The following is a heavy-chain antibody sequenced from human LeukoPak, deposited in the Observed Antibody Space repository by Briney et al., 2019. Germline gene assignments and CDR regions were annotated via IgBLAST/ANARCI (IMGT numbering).Heavy chain of an antibody. Sequence: ASVKVSCKASGGTFSSYAISWVRQAPGQGLEWMGGIIPIFGTANYAQKFQGRVTITADESTSTAYMELSSLRSEDTAVYYCARDSHYYSGSGSYYYYHYYMDVWGKGTTVTVSS. D-gene: IGHD3-10*01. CDR2: IIPIFGTA. J-gene: IGHJ6*03. CDR1: GGTFSSYA. CDR3: ARDSHYYSGSGSYYYYHYYMDV. V-gene: IGHV1-69*13.